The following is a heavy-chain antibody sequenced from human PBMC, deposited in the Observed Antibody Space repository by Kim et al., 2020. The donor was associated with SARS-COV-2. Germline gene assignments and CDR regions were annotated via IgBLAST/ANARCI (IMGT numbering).Heavy chain of an antibody. Sequence: NPCLRRRVTISVGTSRNQYSLKLSSVTAADTAVYYCARAPGSTAPEYFQHWGQGTLVTVSS. CDR3: ARAPGSTAPEYFQH. V-gene: IGHV4-39*07. J-gene: IGHJ1*01. D-gene: IGHD5-12*01.